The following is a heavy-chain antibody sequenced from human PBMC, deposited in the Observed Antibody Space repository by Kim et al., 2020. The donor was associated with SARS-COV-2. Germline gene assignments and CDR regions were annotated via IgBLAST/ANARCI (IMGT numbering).Heavy chain of an antibody. V-gene: IGHV3-23*01. J-gene: IGHJ4*02. Sequence: GGSLRLSCAASGFTFSSYAMSWVRQAPGKGLEWVSAISGSGGSTYYADSVKGRFTISRDNSKNTLYLQMNSLRAEDTAVYYCAKDPAAIRGHQGYPWYFDYWGQGTLVTVSS. CDR2: ISGSGGST. CDR1: GFTFSSYA. CDR3: AKDPAAIRGHQGYPWYFDY. D-gene: IGHD2-2*01.